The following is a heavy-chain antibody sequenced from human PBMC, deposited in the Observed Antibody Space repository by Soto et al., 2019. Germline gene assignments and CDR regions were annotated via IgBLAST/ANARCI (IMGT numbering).Heavy chain of an antibody. CDR3: AKGTSNGGWFNPFDY. CDR2: LSGSGTST. CDR1: GFTFVNYA. V-gene: IGHV3-23*01. Sequence: EVPLLESGGGLVQPGGSLRLSCAASGFTFVNYAMNWVRQAPGKGLEWVATLSGSGTSTYYAASVKGRFTISRDNSRNTLYLQMNSLRAEDTAVYYCAKGTSNGGWFNPFDYWGQGTLVTVSS. D-gene: IGHD6-19*01. J-gene: IGHJ4*02.